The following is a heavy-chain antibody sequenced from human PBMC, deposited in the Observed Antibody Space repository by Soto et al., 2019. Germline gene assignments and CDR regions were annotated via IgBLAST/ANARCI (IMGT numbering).Heavy chain of an antibody. J-gene: IGHJ4*02. Sequence: QVQLVQSGAEVKKPGSSVKLSCKASGGTFSSYTISWVRQAPGQGLEWMGRIIPILGIANYAQKFQGRVTITADKATSKAYMELSSLRFEDTAVYYCAREAVEGYCSGGSCYPSDSWGQGTLVTVSS. CDR1: GGTFSSYT. D-gene: IGHD2-15*01. CDR2: IIPILGIA. CDR3: AREAVEGYCSGGSCYPSDS. V-gene: IGHV1-69*08.